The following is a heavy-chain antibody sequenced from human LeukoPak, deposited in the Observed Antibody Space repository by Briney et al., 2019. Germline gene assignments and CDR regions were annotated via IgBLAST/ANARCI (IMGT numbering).Heavy chain of an antibody. J-gene: IGHJ6*03. CDR2: INHSGST. V-gene: IGHV4-34*01. Sequence: PSETLSLTCAVYGGSFSGYYWSWIRQPPGKGLEWIGEINHSGSTNYNPSLKSRVTISVDTSKNQFSLKLSSVTAADTAVYYCARRSGRGIWFGELLISPYYYYYMDVWGKGTTVTISS. D-gene: IGHD3-10*01. CDR3: ARRSGRGIWFGELLISPYYYYYMDV. CDR1: GGSFSGYY.